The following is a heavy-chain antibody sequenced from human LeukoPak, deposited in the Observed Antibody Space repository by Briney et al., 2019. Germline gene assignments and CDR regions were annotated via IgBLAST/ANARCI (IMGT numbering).Heavy chain of an antibody. CDR2: IDYSGNT. V-gene: IGHV4-30-4*01. J-gene: IGHJ3*02. Sequence: SQTLSLTCTVSGGSISRGDYYWSWIRQPPGKGLEWIGNIDYSGNTDYNPSLKGRVTISIDTSKNQFSLNMRSVTAADTAVHYCAREQQGYCSTSSCLFDIWGQGTMVTVSS. D-gene: IGHD2-2*01. CDR3: AREQQGYCSTSSCLFDI. CDR1: GGSISRGDYY.